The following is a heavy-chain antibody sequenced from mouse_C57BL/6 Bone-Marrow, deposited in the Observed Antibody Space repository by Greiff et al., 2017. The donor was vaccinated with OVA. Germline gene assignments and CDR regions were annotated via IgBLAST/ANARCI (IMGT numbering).Heavy chain of an antibody. D-gene: IGHD1-1*01. J-gene: IGHJ4*01. CDR3: ATIYYYGSPHYYAMDY. CDR2: IYPGGGYT. Sequence: QVQLQQSGAELVRPGTSVKMSCKASGYTFTNYWIGWAKQRPGHGLEWIGDIYPGGGYTNYNEKFKGKATLTADKSSSTAYIQFSSLTSEDSAIYYCATIYYYGSPHYYAMDYWGQGTSVTVSS. V-gene: IGHV1-63*01. CDR1: GYTFTNYW.